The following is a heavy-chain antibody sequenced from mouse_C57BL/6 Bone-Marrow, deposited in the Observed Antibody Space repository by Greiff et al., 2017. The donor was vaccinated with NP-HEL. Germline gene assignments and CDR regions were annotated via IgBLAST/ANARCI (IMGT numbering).Heavy chain of an antibody. J-gene: IGHJ2*01. V-gene: IGHV1-42*01. CDR3: ARDGNYFYYFDY. Sequence: VQLQQSGPELVKPGASVKISCKASGYSFTGYYMNWVKQSPEKSLEWIGEINPSTGGTTYNQKFKAKATLTVDKSSSTAYMQLKSLTSEDSAVYYCARDGNYFYYFDYWGQGTTLTVSS. CDR2: INPSTGGT. CDR1: GYSFTGYY. D-gene: IGHD2-1*01.